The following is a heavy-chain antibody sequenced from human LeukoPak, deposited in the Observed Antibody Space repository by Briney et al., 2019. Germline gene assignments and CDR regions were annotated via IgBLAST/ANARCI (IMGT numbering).Heavy chain of an antibody. Sequence: KTGGSLRLSCAASGFTFSSFDMNWVRQAPGKGLEWVSSISTSSCYIYYRDSVKGRFTISRDDAKNSLYLQMNSLRVEDTAVYYCARADCSGSTCYLRRSWFDPWGQGTLDTVSS. J-gene: IGHJ5*02. CDR1: GFTFSSFD. CDR3: ARADCSGSTCYLRRSWFDP. CDR2: ISTSSCYI. D-gene: IGHD2-2*01. V-gene: IGHV3-21*01.